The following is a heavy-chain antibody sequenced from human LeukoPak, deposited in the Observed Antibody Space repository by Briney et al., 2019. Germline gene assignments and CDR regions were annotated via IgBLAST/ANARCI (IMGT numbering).Heavy chain of an antibody. CDR1: GFAFSRNG. V-gene: IGHV3-30*02. CDR3: ARYFDDVNSNYYYIPDY. D-gene: IGHD3-9*01. CDR2: IRFDGTKT. J-gene: IGHJ4*02. Sequence: GGSLSLSCETSGFAFSRNGMHWVRQAPGQGLGWVSFIRFDGTKTFYGDSVRGRFTISRDNSKNTLYLQLNLLRVDDTAVYYCARYFDDVNSNYYYIPDYWVQGILVTVSS.